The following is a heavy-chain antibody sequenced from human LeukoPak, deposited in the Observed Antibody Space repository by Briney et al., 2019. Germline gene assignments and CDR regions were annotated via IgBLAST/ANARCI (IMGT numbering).Heavy chain of an antibody. Sequence: SETLSLTCTVSGGSISSSSYYWGWIRQPPGKGLEWIGSIYYSGSTYYNPSLKSRVTISVDTSKNQFSLNLSSVTAADTAVYYCARQEVDTAMVTFFDYWGQGTLVTVSS. CDR2: IYYSGST. D-gene: IGHD5-18*01. V-gene: IGHV4-39*01. J-gene: IGHJ4*02. CDR3: ARQEVDTAMVTFFDY. CDR1: GGSISSSSYY.